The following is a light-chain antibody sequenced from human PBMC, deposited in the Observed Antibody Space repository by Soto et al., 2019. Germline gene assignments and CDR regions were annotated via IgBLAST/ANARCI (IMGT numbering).Light chain of an antibody. V-gene: IGLV2-11*01. Sequence: QSVLTQPRSVSGSPGQSVTISCTGTSNDVGGYDYVSWYQQYPGKAPTYILYDVTKRPSGVPDRFSGSKSGNTASLTISGLQADDEADYYCCSYAGNYTFFGGGTKVTVL. CDR2: DVT. CDR1: SNDVGGYDY. J-gene: IGLJ2*01. CDR3: CSYAGNYTF.